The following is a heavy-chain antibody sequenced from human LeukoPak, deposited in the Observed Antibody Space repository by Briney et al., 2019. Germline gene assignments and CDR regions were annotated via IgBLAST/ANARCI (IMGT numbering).Heavy chain of an antibody. CDR2: IRYDGSNK. CDR3: AKDLKGIAAAGTDWFDP. CDR1: GFTFSSYG. J-gene: IGHJ5*02. V-gene: IGHV3-30*02. D-gene: IGHD6-13*01. Sequence: GGSLRLSCAASGFTFSSYGMHWVRQAPGKGLEWVAFIRYDGSNKYYADSVKGRFTIPRDNSKNTLYLQMNSLRAEDTAVYYCAKDLKGIAAAGTDWFDPWGQGTLVTVSS.